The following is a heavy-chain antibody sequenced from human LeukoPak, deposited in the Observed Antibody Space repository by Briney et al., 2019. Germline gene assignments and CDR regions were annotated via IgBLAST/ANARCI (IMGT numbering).Heavy chain of an antibody. CDR1: GYTFTSYA. CDR2: IIPIFGTA. J-gene: IGHJ4*02. CDR3: ARTKYYYGSGPSKGESDY. Sequence: GASVKVSCKASGYTFTSYAISWVRQAPGQGLEWMGGIIPIFGTANYAQKFQGRVTITADESTSTAYMELSSLRSEDTAVYYCARTKYYYGSGPSKGESDYWGQGTLVTVSS. V-gene: IGHV1-69*13. D-gene: IGHD3-10*01.